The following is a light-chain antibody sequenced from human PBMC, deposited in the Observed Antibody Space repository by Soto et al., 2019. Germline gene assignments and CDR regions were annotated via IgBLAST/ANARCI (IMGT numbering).Light chain of an antibody. CDR2: EVS. CDR1: SSDVGEENY. Sequence: QSALTQPPSASGSPGQSVTITCSGTSSDVGEENYVSWYQQHPGKVPKLILYEVSKRPSGVTDRFSGSRSGNTTSLTVSGLQAEDEADYYCGSFAGSPVVFGGGTKLTVL. J-gene: IGLJ2*01. CDR3: GSFAGSPVV. V-gene: IGLV2-8*01.